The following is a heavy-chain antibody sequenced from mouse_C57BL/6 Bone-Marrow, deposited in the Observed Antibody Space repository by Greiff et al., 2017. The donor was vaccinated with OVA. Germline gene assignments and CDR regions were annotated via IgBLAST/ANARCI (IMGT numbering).Heavy chain of an antibody. CDR2: ISYDGSN. CDR3: ARASDSSGYFDY. J-gene: IGHJ2*01. CDR1: GYSITSGYY. D-gene: IGHD3-2*02. Sequence: EVKLMESGPGLVKPSQSLSLTCSVTGYSITSGYYWNWIRQFPGNKLEWMGYISYDGSNNYNPSLKNRISITRDTSKNQFFLKLNSVTTEDTATYYCARASDSSGYFDYWGQGTTLTVSS. V-gene: IGHV3-6*01.